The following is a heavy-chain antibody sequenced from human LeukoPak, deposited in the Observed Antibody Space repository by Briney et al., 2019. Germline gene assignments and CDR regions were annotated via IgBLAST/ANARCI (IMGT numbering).Heavy chain of an antibody. CDR1: GGSISSGSYY. J-gene: IGHJ4*02. V-gene: IGHV4-61*02. CDR3: ARGGYCGGDCYFYY. CDR2: IYTSGST. D-gene: IGHD2-21*02. Sequence: PSETLSLTCTVSGGSISSGSYYWSWIRQPAGKGLEWIGRIYTSGSTNYNPSLKSRVTISVDTSKNQFSLKLSSVTAADTAVYYCARGGYCGGDCYFYYWGQGTLVTVSS.